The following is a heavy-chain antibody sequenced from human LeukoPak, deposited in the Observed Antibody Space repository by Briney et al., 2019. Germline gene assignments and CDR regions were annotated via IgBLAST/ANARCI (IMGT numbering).Heavy chain of an antibody. CDR3: ARGFRASAVAPPYYYYYMDV. J-gene: IGHJ6*03. V-gene: IGHV4-4*07. D-gene: IGHD4-23*01. CDR1: GGSISSYY. Sequence: SETLPLTCTVSGGSISSYYWSWIRQPAGKGLEWIGRIYTSGSTNYNPSLKSRVTISVDKSKNQFSLKLSSVTAADTAVYYCARGFRASAVAPPYYYYYMDVWGKGTTVTVSS. CDR2: IYTSGST.